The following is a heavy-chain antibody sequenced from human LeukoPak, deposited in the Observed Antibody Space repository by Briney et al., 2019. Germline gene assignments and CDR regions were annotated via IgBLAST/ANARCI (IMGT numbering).Heavy chain of an antibody. CDR3: AKDFGTSITMVRGVILSPAGY. Sequence: QSVGSLRLSCAASGFTFSSYAMHWVRQAPGKGLEWVAVISYDGSNKYYADSVKGRFTISRDNSKNTLYLQMNSLRAEDTAVYYCAKDFGTSITMVRGVILSPAGYWGQGTLVTVSS. CDR1: GFTFSSYA. CDR2: ISYDGSNK. V-gene: IGHV3-30-3*01. D-gene: IGHD3-10*01. J-gene: IGHJ4*02.